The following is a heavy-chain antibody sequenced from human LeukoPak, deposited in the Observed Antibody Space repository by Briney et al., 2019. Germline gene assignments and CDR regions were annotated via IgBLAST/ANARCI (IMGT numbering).Heavy chain of an antibody. CDR1: GFTFINYG. Sequence: GGSLRLSCAASGFTFINYGIHWVRQAPGKGLEWVAVIWYDGTDKYYADSVKGRFTISRDSSKNTLYLQMNSLRGEDTAVYYCARDGRAVNPFNAFDIWGQGTVVTVSS. D-gene: IGHD4-17*01. CDR3: ARDGRAVNPFNAFDI. J-gene: IGHJ3*02. V-gene: IGHV3-33*01. CDR2: IWYDGTDK.